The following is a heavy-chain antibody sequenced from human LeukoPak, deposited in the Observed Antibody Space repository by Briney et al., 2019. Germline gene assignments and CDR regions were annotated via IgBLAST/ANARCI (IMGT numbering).Heavy chain of an antibody. V-gene: IGHV4-61*02. CDR1: GVSITSSTYF. CDR2: MDFSGST. D-gene: IGHD3-10*01. J-gene: IGHJ6*02. Sequence: SETLSLTCSVSGVSITSSTYFWSWIRQPAGKALEWIGRMDFSGSTNYNPSLRSRVTLSLDTSKNQFSLKLSSVTAADTAVYYCARAGRKTTAGGPYGSGTLNYYYYYGMDVWGQGTTVTVSS. CDR3: ARAGRKTTAGGPYGSGTLNYYYYYGMDV.